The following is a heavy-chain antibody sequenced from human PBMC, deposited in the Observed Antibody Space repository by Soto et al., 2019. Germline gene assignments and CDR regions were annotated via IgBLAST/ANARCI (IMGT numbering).Heavy chain of an antibody. D-gene: IGHD3-10*01. J-gene: IGHJ3*02. CDR2: ISSNGGST. CDR1: GFTFSSYA. CDR3: ARDSNMVRGVFDAFDI. Sequence: GGSLRLSCAASGFTFSSYAMHWVRQAPGKGLEYVSAISSNGGSTYYANSVKGRFTISRDNSKNTLYLQMGSLRAEDMAVYYCARDSNMVRGVFDAFDIWGQGTMVTVSS. V-gene: IGHV3-64*01.